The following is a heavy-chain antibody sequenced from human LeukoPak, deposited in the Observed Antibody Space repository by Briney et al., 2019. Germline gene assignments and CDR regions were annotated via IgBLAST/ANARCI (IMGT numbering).Heavy chain of an antibody. V-gene: IGHV3-23*01. Sequence: GESLRLSCAASGFTFSRYAMSWVRQAPGKGLEWVSAISGSGGSTYYADSVKGRFTISRDNSKNTLYLQMNSLRAEDTAVYYCAKVSYHYYGSGSYVLDYWGQGTLVTVSS. CDR2: ISGSGGST. CDR1: GFTFSRYA. J-gene: IGHJ4*02. CDR3: AKVSYHYYGSGSYVLDY. D-gene: IGHD3-10*01.